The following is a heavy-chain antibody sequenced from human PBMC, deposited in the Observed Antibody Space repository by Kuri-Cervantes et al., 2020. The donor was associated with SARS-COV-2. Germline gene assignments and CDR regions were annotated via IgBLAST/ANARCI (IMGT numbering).Heavy chain of an antibody. CDR1: GYTFTSYY. J-gene: IGHJ3*02. CDR3: AREFHHDFWSGYYWGGLTHPRSQAPTSNDAFDI. D-gene: IGHD3-3*01. Sequence: ASVKVSCKASGYTFTSYYMHRVRQAPGQGLEWMGIINPSGGSTSYAQKFQGRVTMTRDTSTSTVYMELSSLRSEDTAVYYCAREFHHDFWSGYYWGGLTHPRSQAPTSNDAFDIWGQGTMVTVSS. V-gene: IGHV1-46*01. CDR2: INPSGGST.